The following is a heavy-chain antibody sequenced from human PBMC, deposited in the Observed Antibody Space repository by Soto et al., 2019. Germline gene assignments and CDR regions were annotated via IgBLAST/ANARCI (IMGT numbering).Heavy chain of an antibody. V-gene: IGHV3-30*04. J-gene: IGHJ3*02. D-gene: IGHD5-18*01. Sequence: PGGSLRLSCAASGFTFSSSTMHWVRQAPGKGLEWVALILYDGSKDYYADSVKGRFTISRDNSKNTLFVQMNSLRTEDTAVYYCARDKGFTYGHSFDMWGQGTMVTVSS. CDR1: GFTFSSST. CDR3: ARDKGFTYGHSFDM. CDR2: ILYDGSKD.